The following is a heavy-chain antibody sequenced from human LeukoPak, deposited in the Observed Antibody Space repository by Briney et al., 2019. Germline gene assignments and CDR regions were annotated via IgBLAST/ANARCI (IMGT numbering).Heavy chain of an antibody. CDR3: ARLVDGSGGMDV. J-gene: IGHJ6*02. V-gene: IGHV4-59*08. Sequence: SETLSLTCTVSGGSISSYYWSWIRQPPGKGLEWIGYIYYSGSTNYNPSLKSRVTISVDTSKNQFSLKLSSVTAADTAVYYCARLVDGSGGMDVWGQGTTVTVSS. CDR2: IYYSGST. CDR1: GGSISSYY. D-gene: IGHD2-15*01.